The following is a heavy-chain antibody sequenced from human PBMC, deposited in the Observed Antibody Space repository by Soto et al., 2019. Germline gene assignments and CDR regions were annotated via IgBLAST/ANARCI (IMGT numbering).Heavy chain of an antibody. CDR2: LFQTGVT. D-gene: IGHD5-18*01. Sequence: SETLSLTCSVSAGSIRNTNYYWGWIRQPPGKGLEWIRSLFQTGVTHYHPSLESRVTISVDTSKNEFYLRLGSVTAADSVVYYCARLSTPPVRGCGYGSHALFEDWGQGALVTVSS. CDR1: AGSIRNTNYY. V-gene: IGHV4-39*01. J-gene: IGHJ4*02. CDR3: ARLSTPPVRGCGYGSHALFED.